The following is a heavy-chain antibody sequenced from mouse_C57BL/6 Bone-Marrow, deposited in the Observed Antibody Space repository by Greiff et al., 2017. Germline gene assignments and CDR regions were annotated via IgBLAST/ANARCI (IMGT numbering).Heavy chain of an antibody. Sequence: EVQLVESGGGLVKPGGSLKLSCAASGFTFSDYGMHWVRQAPEKGLEWVAYISSGSSTIYYADTVKGRFTISRDNAKHTLFLQMTSLRSEDTALYYCARRTTVAQFAYWGQGTLVTVSA. J-gene: IGHJ3*01. CDR2: ISSGSSTI. V-gene: IGHV5-17*01. CDR1: GFTFSDYG. CDR3: ARRTTVAQFAY. D-gene: IGHD1-1*01.